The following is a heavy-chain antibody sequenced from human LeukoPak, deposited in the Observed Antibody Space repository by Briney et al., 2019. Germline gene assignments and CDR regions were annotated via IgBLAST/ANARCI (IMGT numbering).Heavy chain of an antibody. CDR2: INPNSGGT. V-gene: IGHV1-2*02. CDR1: VYTFTGYY. Sequence: ASVKVSCKASVYTFTGYYMHWVRQAPGQGLEWMGWINPNSGGTNYAQKFQGRVTMTRDTSISTAYMELSRLRSDDTAVNYCARDQRAVARFDPWGQGTLVTVSS. J-gene: IGHJ5*02. D-gene: IGHD6-19*01. CDR3: ARDQRAVARFDP.